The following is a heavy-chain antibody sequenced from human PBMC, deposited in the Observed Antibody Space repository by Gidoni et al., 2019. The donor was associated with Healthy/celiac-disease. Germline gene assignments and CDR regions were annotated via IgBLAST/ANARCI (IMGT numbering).Heavy chain of an antibody. D-gene: IGHD3-22*01. J-gene: IGHJ3*02. CDR1: GGATSSGGYY. Sequence: QVQLYESGPGLVKPPQTPSPTSTVSGGATSSGGYYWSWIRQHPGEGLGWIGYIYCSDSTYYNPSLKSRVTISVDTSKNQFSLKLSSVTAADTAVYYCARAAYDSSVRADIWGQGTMVTVSS. CDR3: ARAAYDSSVRADI. CDR2: IYCSDST. V-gene: IGHV4-31*03.